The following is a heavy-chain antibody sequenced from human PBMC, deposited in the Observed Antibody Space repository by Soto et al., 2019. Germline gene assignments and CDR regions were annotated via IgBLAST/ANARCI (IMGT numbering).Heavy chain of an antibody. CDR2: INLDGSST. V-gene: IGHV3-74*01. D-gene: IGHD6-19*01. J-gene: IGHJ4*02. CDR1: GFSLSHYW. Sequence: EVQLVESGGGLIQPGGALRLTCTASGFSLSHYWMHWIRQAPGKGLVWVSRINLDGSSTDYAASVKGRFTTSGENAKNPLYLQMNSLGAGDTAVYYCASGWGSTDYWGRGTLVTVSS. CDR3: ASGWGSTDY.